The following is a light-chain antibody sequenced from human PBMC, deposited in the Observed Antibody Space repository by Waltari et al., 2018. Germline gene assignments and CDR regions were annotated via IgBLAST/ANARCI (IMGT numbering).Light chain of an antibody. CDR1: SSDVGAYNY. J-gene: IGLJ3*02. CDR2: DVS. CDR3: SSYTGRNSWV. Sequence: QSARTQPASVSGSPGQSITIPCPGTSSDVGAYNYVSWYKQHPGKAPEPMIFDVSKRPSGVSHRFSASAAGDTASLTISGLQADDEGYYYCSSYTGRNSWVFGGGTKLTVL. V-gene: IGLV2-14*01.